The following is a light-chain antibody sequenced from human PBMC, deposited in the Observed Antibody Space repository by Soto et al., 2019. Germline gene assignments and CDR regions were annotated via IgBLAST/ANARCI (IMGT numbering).Light chain of an antibody. CDR2: DAS. CDR3: QQRSSWPLT. V-gene: IGKV3-11*01. Sequence: EIVLTQSPATLSLSPGERATLSCRASQSVSYYFAWYQQKPGQAPRLLIYDASNRATGIPARFSGSGSGTDFTLTISSLEPEDFAVYYCQQRSSWPLTFGGGTKVDIK. CDR1: QSVSYY. J-gene: IGKJ4*01.